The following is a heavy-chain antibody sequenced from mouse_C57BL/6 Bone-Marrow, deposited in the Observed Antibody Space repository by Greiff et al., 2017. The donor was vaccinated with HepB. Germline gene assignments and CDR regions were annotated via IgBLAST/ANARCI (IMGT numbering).Heavy chain of an antibody. V-gene: IGHV1-26*01. CDR2: INPNNGGT. Sequence: EVQLQQSGPELVKPGASVKISCKASGYTFTDYYMNWVKQSHGKSLEWIGEINPNNGGTSYNQKFKGKATLTVDKSSNTAYMALRSLTSEDSAVYDCARDYGYLAWFAYWGQGTLVTVSA. CDR1: GYTFTDYY. CDR3: ARDYGYLAWFAY. D-gene: IGHD2-2*01. J-gene: IGHJ3*01.